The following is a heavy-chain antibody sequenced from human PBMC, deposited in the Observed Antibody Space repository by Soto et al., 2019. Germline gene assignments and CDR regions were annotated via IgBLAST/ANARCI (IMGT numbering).Heavy chain of an antibody. CDR2: FDPEDGET. J-gene: IGHJ4*02. V-gene: IGHV1-24*01. Sequence: ASVKVSCKVSGYTLAELSMHWVRQAPGKGLEWMGGFDPEDGETIYAQKFQGRVTMTEDTSTDTAYMELSSLRSEDTAVYYCATGGRGPYYYDSSGYYRLFDYWGQGTLVTVSS. CDR1: GYTLAELS. CDR3: ATGGRGPYYYDSSGYYRLFDY. D-gene: IGHD3-22*01.